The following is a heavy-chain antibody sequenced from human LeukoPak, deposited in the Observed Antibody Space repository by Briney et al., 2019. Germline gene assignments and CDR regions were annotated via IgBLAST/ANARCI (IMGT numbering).Heavy chain of an antibody. CDR2: ISYDGSNK. D-gene: IGHD3-10*01. CDR3: ASLGGGSGSYSNWFDP. V-gene: IGHV3-30*03. J-gene: IGHJ5*02. CDR1: GFTFSSYG. Sequence: PGGSLRLSCAASGFTFSSYGMHWVRQAPGKGLEWVAVISYDGSNKYYADSVKGRFTISRDNSKNTLYFQMNSLRAEDTAVYYCASLGGGSGSYSNWFDPWGQGTLVTVSS.